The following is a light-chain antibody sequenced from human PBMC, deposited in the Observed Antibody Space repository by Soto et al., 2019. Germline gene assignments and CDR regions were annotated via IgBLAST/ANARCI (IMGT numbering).Light chain of an antibody. V-gene: IGLV7-43*01. Sequence: QAVVTQEPSLTVSPGGTVTLSCATSPGAVTRGYYPNWFQQKPGRAPRALIYSTNNKYSWTPARFSGSLLGGKAALTLSGVEPEDEAEYYCLLFYGGQLGVFGGGTKLTVL. J-gene: IGLJ2*01. CDR2: STN. CDR3: LLFYGGQLGV. CDR1: PGAVTRGYY.